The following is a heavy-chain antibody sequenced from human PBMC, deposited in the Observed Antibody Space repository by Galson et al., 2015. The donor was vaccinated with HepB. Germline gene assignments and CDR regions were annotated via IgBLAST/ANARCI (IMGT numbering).Heavy chain of an antibody. CDR3: ARHRITAGSYGGVNGFDI. V-gene: IGHV5-51*01. J-gene: IGHJ3*02. CDR2: IYPADSDT. D-gene: IGHD2-21*02. CDR1: GYTFTNYW. Sequence: QSGAEVKKPGESLKISCKGSGYTFTNYWIAWVRQIPGKGLESMGIIYPADSDTRYRQSFQGQVTMSADKSISTAYLQWSSLKASDTAMYYCARHRITAGSYGGVNGFDIWGQGTTVTVSS.